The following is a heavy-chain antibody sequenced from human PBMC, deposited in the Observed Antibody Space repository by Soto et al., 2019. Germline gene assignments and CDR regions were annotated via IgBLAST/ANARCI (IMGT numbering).Heavy chain of an antibody. CDR1: GSTFSSYA. CDR3: PRRAAPAAFPTYFCAMYA. D-gene: IGHD2-2*01. J-gene: IGHJ6*04. CDR2: IIPIFGTA. V-gene: IGHV1-69*06. Sequence: SSVKVSWKDAGSTFSSYAMRWVRQSSGQDLEWMGGIIPIFGTANYAQKFHVRVTITADKSTSTAYMELSSLRAEDTAVCHSPRRAAPAAFPTYFCAMYAWG.